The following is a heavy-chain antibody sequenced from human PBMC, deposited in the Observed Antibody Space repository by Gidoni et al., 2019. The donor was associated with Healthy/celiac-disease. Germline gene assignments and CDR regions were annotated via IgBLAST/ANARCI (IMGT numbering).Heavy chain of an antibody. Sequence: EVQLVQSGAEVKKPGESLKISCKGSGYSFTSYWIGWVRQMHGKGLEWMGIIYPGDSDTRYSPSFQGQVTISADKSISTAYLQWSSLKASDTAMYYCARLDSSSWRHNWFDPWGQGTLVTVSS. D-gene: IGHD6-13*01. CDR3: ARLDSSSWRHNWFDP. V-gene: IGHV5-51*01. CDR1: GYSFTSYW. J-gene: IGHJ5*02. CDR2: IYPGDSDT.